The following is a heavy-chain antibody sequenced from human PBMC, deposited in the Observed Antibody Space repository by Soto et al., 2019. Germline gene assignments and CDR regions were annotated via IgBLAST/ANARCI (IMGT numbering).Heavy chain of an antibody. CDR1: GFTFSSYA. CDR3: ARGTYDFWSGYSFY. D-gene: IGHD3-3*01. J-gene: IGHJ4*02. CDR2: ISSNGGST. V-gene: IGHV3-64*01. Sequence: GGSLRLSCAASGFTFSSYAMHWVRQAPGKGLEYVSAISSNGGSTYYANSVKGRFTISRDNSKNTLYLQMGSLRAEDMAVYYCARGTYDFWSGYSFYWGQGTLVTVSS.